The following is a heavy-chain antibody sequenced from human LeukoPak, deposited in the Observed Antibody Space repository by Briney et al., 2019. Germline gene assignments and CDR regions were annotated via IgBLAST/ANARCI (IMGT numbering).Heavy chain of an antibody. CDR2: IKQDGSEK. Sequence: GGSLRLSCAASGFTFSSYWMSWVRQAPGKGLEWVANIKQDGSEKYYVDSVKGRFTISRDNAKNSLYLQMNSLRAEDTAVYYCARGGRSTDREADYWGQGTLVTVSS. CDR3: ARGGRSTDREADY. D-gene: IGHD5/OR15-5a*01. CDR1: GFTFSSYW. J-gene: IGHJ4*02. V-gene: IGHV3-7*01.